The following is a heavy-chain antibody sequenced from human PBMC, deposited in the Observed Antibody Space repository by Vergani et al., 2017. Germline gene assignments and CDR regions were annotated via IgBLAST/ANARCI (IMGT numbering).Heavy chain of an antibody. CDR2: IRSKAYGGTT. CDR3: TRDLGADGYDFWSGYCY. CDR1: GFTFGDYA. J-gene: IGHJ4*02. V-gene: IGHV3-49*04. D-gene: IGHD3-3*01. Sequence: EVQLVESGGGLVQPGRSLRLSCTASGFTFGDYAMSWVRQAPGKGLEWVGFIRSKAYGGTTEYAASVKGRFTISRDDSKSIAYLQMNSLKTEDTAVYYCTRDLGADGYDFWSGYCYWGQGTLVTVSS.